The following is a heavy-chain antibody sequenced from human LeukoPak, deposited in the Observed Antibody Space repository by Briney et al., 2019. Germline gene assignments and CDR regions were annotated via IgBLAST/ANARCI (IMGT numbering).Heavy chain of an antibody. CDR3: ARDKHYYDSTNYV. Sequence: GGSLRLSCAASGYTFNGYGTSWVCQGQGKGLECVCGINWDGGTTGYSASVRGRLTTYRDNAKNSLYLQMNSPRAEDTALYYCARDKHYYDSTNYVWGKVTLVTVSS. V-gene: IGHV3-20*04. CDR2: INWDGGTT. D-gene: IGHD3-22*01. J-gene: IGHJ4*02. CDR1: GYTFNGYG.